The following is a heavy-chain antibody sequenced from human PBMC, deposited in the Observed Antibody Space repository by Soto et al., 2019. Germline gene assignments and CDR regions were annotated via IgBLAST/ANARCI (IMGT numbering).Heavy chain of an antibody. CDR3: ARAYYGSGISIYYHYSGMDV. CDR2: IYYSGST. J-gene: IGHJ6*02. Sequence: LSLTCTVSGGSISSGGYYWSWIRQHPGKGLEWIGYIYYSGSTYYNPSLKSRVTISVDTSKNQFSLKLSSVTAADTAVYYCARAYYGSGISIYYHYSGMDVWGQGTTLTVSS. CDR1: GGSISSGGYY. D-gene: IGHD3-10*01. V-gene: IGHV4-31*03.